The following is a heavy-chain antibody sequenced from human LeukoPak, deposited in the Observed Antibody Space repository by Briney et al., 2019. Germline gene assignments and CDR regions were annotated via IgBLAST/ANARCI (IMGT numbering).Heavy chain of an antibody. CDR1: GFIFSDCY. D-gene: IGHD5-18*01. V-gene: IGHV3-11*04. Sequence: GGSLRLSCAASGFIFSDCYMSWIRQAPGKGLEWVSDISLSGTMIYYADSVKGRFTISRDNARNSLYLHMDSLRVEDTAVYYCARGSGSRCGPFGYWGQGTLVTVSS. J-gene: IGHJ4*02. CDR3: ARGSGSRCGPFGY. CDR2: ISLSGTMI.